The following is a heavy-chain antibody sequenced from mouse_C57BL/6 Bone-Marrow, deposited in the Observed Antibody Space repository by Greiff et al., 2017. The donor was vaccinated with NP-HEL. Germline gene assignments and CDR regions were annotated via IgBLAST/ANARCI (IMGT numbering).Heavy chain of an antibody. CDR3: ARGGVYGNYVRY. Sequence: QVQLQQPGAELVRPGSSVKLSCKASGYTFTSYWMHWVKQRPIQGLEWIGNIDPSDSETHYNQKFKDKATLTVDKSSSTAYMQLSSLTSEDSAVYYCARGGVYGNYVRYWGQGTTLTVSS. V-gene: IGHV1-52*01. CDR2: IDPSDSET. CDR1: GYTFTSYW. D-gene: IGHD2-1*01. J-gene: IGHJ2*01.